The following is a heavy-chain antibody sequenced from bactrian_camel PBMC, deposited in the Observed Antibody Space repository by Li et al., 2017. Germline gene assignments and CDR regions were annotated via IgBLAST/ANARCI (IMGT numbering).Heavy chain of an antibody. Sequence: HVQLVESGGGSAQAGGSLRLSCRAPGFRDKMYCIGWFRQAPGQGREGVAVIGHDGSTIYAESVKGRFTISHDNAKKTLYLQMNSLKPEDTAMYYCAADCFAGTTIAPVDSGVWGQGTQVTVS. D-gene: IGHD4*01. V-gene: IGHV3S53*01. J-gene: IGHJ6*01. CDR3: AADCFAGTTIAPVDSGV. CDR2: IGHDGST. CDR1: GFRDKMYC.